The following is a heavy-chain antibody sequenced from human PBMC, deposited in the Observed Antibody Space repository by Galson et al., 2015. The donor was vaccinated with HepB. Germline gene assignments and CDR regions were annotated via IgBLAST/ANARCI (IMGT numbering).Heavy chain of an antibody. V-gene: IGHV3-21*04. CDR2: ISSSSSYI. J-gene: IGHJ6*02. CDR1: GFTFSSYS. D-gene: IGHD3-10*01. CDR3: ATSSGYYYGSGSYQNYYYYGMDV. Sequence: SLRLSCAASGFTFSSYSMNWVRQAPGKGLEWVSSISSSSSYIYYADSVKGRFTISRDNAKNSLYLQMNSLRAEDTAVYYCATSSGYYYGSGSYQNYYYYGMDVWGQGTTVTVSS.